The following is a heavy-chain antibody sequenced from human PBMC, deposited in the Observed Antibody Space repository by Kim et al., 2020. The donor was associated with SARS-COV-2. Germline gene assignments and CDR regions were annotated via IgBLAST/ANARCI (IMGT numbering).Heavy chain of an antibody. J-gene: IGHJ6*02. V-gene: IGHV3-30*04. D-gene: IGHD3-22*01. CDR2: ISYDGSNK. CDR3: ARELGDGTMIVVVIRAMGMDV. CDR1: GFTFSSYA. Sequence: GGSLRLSCAASGFTFSSYAMHWVRQAPGKGLEWVAVISYDGSNKYYADSVKGRFTISRDNSKNTLYLQMNSLRAEDTAVYYCARELGDGTMIVVVIRAMGMDVWGQGTTVTVSS.